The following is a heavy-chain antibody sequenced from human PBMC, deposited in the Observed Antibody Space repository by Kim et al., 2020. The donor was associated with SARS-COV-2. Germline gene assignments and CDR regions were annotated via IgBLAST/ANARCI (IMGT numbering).Heavy chain of an antibody. Sequence: SETLSLTCTVSGGSISSGDYYWSWIRQPPGKGLEWIGYIYYSGSTYYNPSLKSRVTISVDTSKNQFSLKLSSVTAADTAVYYCAREGVVVVMQSRDYYGMDVWGQGTTVTVSS. CDR3: AREGVVVVMQSRDYYGMDV. CDR2: IYYSGST. CDR1: GGSISSGDYY. D-gene: IGHD3-22*01. J-gene: IGHJ6*02. V-gene: IGHV4-30-4*01.